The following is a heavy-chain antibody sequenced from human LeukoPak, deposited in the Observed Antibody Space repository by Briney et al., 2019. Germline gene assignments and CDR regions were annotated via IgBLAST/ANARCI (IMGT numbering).Heavy chain of an antibody. Sequence: GGSLRLSCKPSGFTFRNYDMHWVRQAPGKGLEWVAFIRRDGSDIFHADSVKGRFTISRDNSRNTLYLQMNSLRAEDTAVYYCAKGSGSGSSTGYFDYWGQGTLVTVSS. CDR2: IRRDGSDI. CDR3: AKGSGSGSSTGYFDY. V-gene: IGHV3-30*02. CDR1: GFTFRNYD. J-gene: IGHJ4*02. D-gene: IGHD1-26*01.